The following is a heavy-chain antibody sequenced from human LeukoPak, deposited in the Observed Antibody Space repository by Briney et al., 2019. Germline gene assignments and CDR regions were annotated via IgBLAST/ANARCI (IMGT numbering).Heavy chain of an antibody. CDR2: INHSGST. CDR1: GGSFSGYY. J-gene: IGHJ4*02. V-gene: IGHV4-34*01. Sequence: SETLSLTCAVYGGSFSGYYWSWIRQPPGKGLEWIGEINHSGSTNYNPSLKSRVTISVDTSKNQFSLKLSSVTAADTAVYYCARLKWELLRLGFDYWGQGTLVTVSS. CDR3: ARLKWELLRLGFDY. D-gene: IGHD1-26*01.